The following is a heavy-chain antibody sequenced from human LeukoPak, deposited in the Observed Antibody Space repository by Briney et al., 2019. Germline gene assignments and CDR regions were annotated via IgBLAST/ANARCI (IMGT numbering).Heavy chain of an antibody. J-gene: IGHJ4*02. Sequence: GGSLRLSCAASGLTFSSYSMNWVRRAPGKGLEWVSSISSSSSYIYYADSVKGRFTISRDNAKNSLYLQMNSLRAEDTAVYYCARVVPDVYYFDYWGQGTLVTVSS. CDR3: ARVVPDVYYFDY. CDR1: GLTFSSYS. D-gene: IGHD3-16*01. CDR2: ISSSSSYI. V-gene: IGHV3-21*01.